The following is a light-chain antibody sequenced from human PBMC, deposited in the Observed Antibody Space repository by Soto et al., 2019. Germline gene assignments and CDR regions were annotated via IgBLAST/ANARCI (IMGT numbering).Light chain of an antibody. J-gene: IGKJ3*01. CDR2: WAS. CDR3: QQYYSTPGT. CDR1: QTIFYTSSNKTY. V-gene: IGKV4-1*01. Sequence: DIVLTQSPDSLAVSLGERATIHCKSSQTIFYTSSNKTYLAWYQQEPGQPPKLLIYWASTRESGVPERFSGGGSGTDFTLTISSLQAEDGAVYYCQQYYSTPGTFGPGTKVDIK.